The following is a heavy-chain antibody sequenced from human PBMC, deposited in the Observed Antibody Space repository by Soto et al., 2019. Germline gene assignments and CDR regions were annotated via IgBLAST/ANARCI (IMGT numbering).Heavy chain of an antibody. J-gene: IGHJ6*03. CDR2: INSDGSVS. V-gene: IGHV3-74*01. CDR3: XXXXXXXXXXXXXAGSFYYYMDV. CDR1: GFTFTNYW. Sequence: EVKLVESGGGLVQPGGSLRLSCAASGFTFTNYWMYWVRQAPXXXXXXXXRINSDGSVSSXAXSVKXRLTXXRDNVKXXXXXXXXXXXXXXXXXXXXXXXXXXXXXXXXXAGSFYYYMDVWGKGTTVTVFS.